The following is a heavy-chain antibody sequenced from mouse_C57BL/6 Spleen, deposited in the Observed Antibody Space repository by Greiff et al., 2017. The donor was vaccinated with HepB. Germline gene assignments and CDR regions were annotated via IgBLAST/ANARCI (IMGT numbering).Heavy chain of an antibody. CDR1: GYTFTSYW. V-gene: IGHV1-55*01. J-gene: IGHJ2*01. CDR3: ARTGISYDYDVGFDY. Sequence: VQLQQPGAELVKPGASVKMSCKASGYTFTSYWITWVKQRPGQGLEWIGDIYPGSGSTNYNEKFKSKATLTVDTSSSTAYMQLSSLTSEDSAVYYCARTGISYDYDVGFDYWGQGTTLTVSS. CDR2: IYPGSGST. D-gene: IGHD2-4*01.